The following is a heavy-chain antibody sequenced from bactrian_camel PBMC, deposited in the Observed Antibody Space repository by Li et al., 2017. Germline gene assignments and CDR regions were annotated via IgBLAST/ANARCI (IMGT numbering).Heavy chain of an antibody. D-gene: IGHD2*01. Sequence: QVQLVESGGGLVQPGGSLGLSCVHSGFTFSNYYYINWVRQAPGKGLEWVSSIYTDSSDTYYLDSVKDRFLISRDNGKNTVYLQTNSLKPEDTAVYYCAGAWWRTLVVDGCRRDEYKNWGQGTQVTVS. CDR3: AGAWWRTLVVDGCRRDEYKN. CDR2: IYTDSSDT. J-gene: IGHJ4*01. V-gene: IGHV3-2*01. CDR1: GFTFSNYY.